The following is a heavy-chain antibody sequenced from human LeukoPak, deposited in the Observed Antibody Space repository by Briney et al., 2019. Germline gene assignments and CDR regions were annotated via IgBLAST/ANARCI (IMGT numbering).Heavy chain of an antibody. J-gene: IGHJ6*02. CDR2: IIPILGIA. CDR3: ARDVMGAAPYYYYGMDV. V-gene: IGHV1-69*04. Sequence: ASVKVSCKASGGTFSSYAISWVRQAPGQGLEWMGRIIPILGIANYAQKFQGRVTITADKSTSTAYMELSSLRSEDTAVYYCARDVMGAAPYYYYGMDVWGQGTTVTVSS. CDR1: GGTFSSYA. D-gene: IGHD1-26*01.